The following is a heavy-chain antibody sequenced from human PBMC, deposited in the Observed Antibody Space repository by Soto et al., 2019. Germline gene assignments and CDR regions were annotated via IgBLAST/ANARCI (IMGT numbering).Heavy chain of an antibody. CDR1: GGSISSGDYY. Sequence: QVQLQESGPGLVKPSQTLSLTCTVSGGSISSGDYYWSWIRQPPGKGLEWIGYIYYSGSTYYNPSLKSRVTISVDTSKNQFSLKLSSVTAADTAVYYCAREEYGFGEFADYYGMDVWGQGTTVTVSS. D-gene: IGHD3-10*01. V-gene: IGHV4-30-4*01. CDR2: IYYSGST. CDR3: AREEYGFGEFADYYGMDV. J-gene: IGHJ6*02.